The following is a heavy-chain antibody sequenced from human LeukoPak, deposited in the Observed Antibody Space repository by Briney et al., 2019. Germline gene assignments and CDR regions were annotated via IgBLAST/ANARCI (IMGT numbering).Heavy chain of an antibody. J-gene: IGHJ4*02. Sequence: GGSLRLSCAASGFTFSSYSMNWVRQAPGKGLEWVANIKQDGSEKYYVDSVKGRFTISRDNAKNSLYLQMNSLRAEDTAVYYCAREMVTTDYWGQGTLVTVSS. CDR3: AREMVTTDY. D-gene: IGHD4-17*01. V-gene: IGHV3-7*01. CDR2: IKQDGSEK. CDR1: GFTFSSYS.